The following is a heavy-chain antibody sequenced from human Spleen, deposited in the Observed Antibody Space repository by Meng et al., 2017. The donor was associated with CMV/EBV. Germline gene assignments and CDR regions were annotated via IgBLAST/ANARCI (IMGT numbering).Heavy chain of an antibody. CDR1: GYTFTSYG. CDR2: ISAYNGNT. Sequence: ASVKVSCKASGYTFTSYGISWVRQAPGQGLEWMGWISAYNGNTNYAQKLPGRVTMTTDTSTSTAYMELRSLRSDDTAVYYCAREGPPGLRYFDSVVGWFDPWGQGTLVTVSS. V-gene: IGHV1-18*01. CDR3: AREGPPGLRYFDSVVGWFDP. J-gene: IGHJ5*02. D-gene: IGHD3-9*01.